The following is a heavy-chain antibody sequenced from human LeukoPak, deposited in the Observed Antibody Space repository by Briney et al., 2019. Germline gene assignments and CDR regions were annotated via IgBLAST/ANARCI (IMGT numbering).Heavy chain of an antibody. J-gene: IGHJ2*01. CDR1: GGSISSYY. Sequence: SETLSLTCTVSGGSISSYYWSWIRQPPGKGLEWIGYIYYSGSTNYNPSLKSRVTISVDTSKNQFSLKVNSVTAADTAVYYCARHHSSSWYDWYFDLWGRGTLVTVSS. V-gene: IGHV4-59*08. CDR3: ARHHSSSWYDWYFDL. D-gene: IGHD6-13*01. CDR2: IYYSGST.